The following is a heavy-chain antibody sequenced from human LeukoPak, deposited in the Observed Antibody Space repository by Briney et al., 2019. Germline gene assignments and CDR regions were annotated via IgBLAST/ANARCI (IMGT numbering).Heavy chain of an antibody. CDR3: ARLYGDHNYYYYYGMDV. CDR2: IIPILGIA. J-gene: IGHJ6*02. Sequence: SVKVSCKASGGTSSSYAISWVRQAPGQGLEWMGRIIPILGIANYAQRFQGRVTITADKSTSTAYMELSSLRSEDTAVYYCARLYGDHNYYYYYGMDVWGQGTTVTASS. CDR1: GGTSSSYA. V-gene: IGHV1-69*04. D-gene: IGHD4-17*01.